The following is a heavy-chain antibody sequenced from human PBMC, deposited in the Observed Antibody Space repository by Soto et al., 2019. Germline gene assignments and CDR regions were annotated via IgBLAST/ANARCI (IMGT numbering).Heavy chain of an antibody. Sequence: PSQTLSLTYAISGDSVSSNSAAWNWIRQSPSRGLEWLGRTYYRSKWYNDYAVSVKSRITINPDTSKNQFSLQLNSVTPEDTAVFYFARELVQRWLVAYCGQGTLVIVSS. J-gene: IGHJ4*02. CDR3: ARELVQRWLVAY. CDR1: GDSVSSNSAA. V-gene: IGHV6-1*01. CDR2: TYYRSKWYN. D-gene: IGHD1-1*01.